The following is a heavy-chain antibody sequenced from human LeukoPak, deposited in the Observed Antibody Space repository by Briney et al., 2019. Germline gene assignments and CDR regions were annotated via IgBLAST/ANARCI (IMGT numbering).Heavy chain of an antibody. CDR1: GYTFTSYD. CDR3: AREPDIVVVPAASSLVYYYYYMDV. V-gene: IGHV1-8*01. J-gene: IGHJ6*03. D-gene: IGHD2-2*01. CDR2: MNPNSGNT. Sequence: ASVKVSCKASGYTFTSYDINWVRQATGQGLEWMGWMNPNSGNTGYAQKFQGRVTMTRNTSISTAYMELSSLRAEDTAVYYCAREPDIVVVPAASSLVYYYYYMDVWGKGTTVTVSS.